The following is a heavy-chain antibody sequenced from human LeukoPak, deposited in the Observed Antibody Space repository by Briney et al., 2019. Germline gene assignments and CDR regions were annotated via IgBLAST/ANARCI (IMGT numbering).Heavy chain of an antibody. V-gene: IGHV1-8*03. Sequence: ASVKVSCKASGYTFTSYYMHWVRQAPGQGLEWMGWINPNSGNTGYAQKFQGRVTITRNTSISTAYMELSSLRSEDTAVYYCARGTWDSSGYSFDYWGQGTLVTVSS. CDR1: GYTFTSYY. J-gene: IGHJ4*02. D-gene: IGHD3-22*01. CDR2: INPNSGNT. CDR3: ARGTWDSSGYSFDY.